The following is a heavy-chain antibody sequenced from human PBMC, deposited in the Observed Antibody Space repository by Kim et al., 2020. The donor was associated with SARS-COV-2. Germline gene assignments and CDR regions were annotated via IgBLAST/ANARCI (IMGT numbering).Heavy chain of an antibody. CDR3: ARERRPIGWFDP. V-gene: IGHV1-2*02. D-gene: IGHD2-15*01. J-gene: IGHJ5*02. Sequence: NYAQKFQGRVTMTRDTSISTAYMELSRLRSDDTAVYYCARERRPIGWFDPWGQGTLVTVSS.